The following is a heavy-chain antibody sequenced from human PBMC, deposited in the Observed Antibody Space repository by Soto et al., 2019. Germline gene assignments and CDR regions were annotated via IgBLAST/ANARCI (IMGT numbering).Heavy chain of an antibody. V-gene: IGHV3-23*01. CDR3: AKDRTVAARNFDY. Sequence: PGGSLRLSCAASGFAFSNYAMHWVRQAPGKGLEWVSSISTSIDATYYADSVKGRFTISRDDSKNTLYLQMNSPRADDSAVYYCAKDRTVAARNFDYWGQGTQVTVSS. CDR2: ISTSIDAT. J-gene: IGHJ4*02. CDR1: GFAFSNYA. D-gene: IGHD6-6*01.